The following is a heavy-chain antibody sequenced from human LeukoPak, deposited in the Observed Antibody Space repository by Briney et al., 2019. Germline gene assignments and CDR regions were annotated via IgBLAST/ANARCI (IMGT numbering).Heavy chain of an antibody. Sequence: GESLKISCRGSGYSFSMYWIAWGRHTPGKGLEWMGIIYPDDSETIYCPSFESQVTMSADNNSAYLQWNSVKASDTAMYYCARRGGGYDFNFNQWGQGTLVTVSS. D-gene: IGHD5-12*01. CDR3: ARRGGGYDFNFNQ. V-gene: IGHV5-51*01. CDR2: IYPDDSET. CDR1: GYSFSMYW. J-gene: IGHJ4*02.